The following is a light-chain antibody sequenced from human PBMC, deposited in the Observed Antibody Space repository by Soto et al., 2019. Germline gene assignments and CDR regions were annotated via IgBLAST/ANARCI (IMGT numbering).Light chain of an antibody. J-gene: IGKJ4*01. Sequence: EILMTQSPVTLSVSPGERATLSCRASQSVSSNLAWYQQKPGQAPSLLIYGAVTRATGIPARFSGTGSGTEFTLTISSLQSEDFAAYYCQQSSSTPQTFGGGTKVDIK. CDR1: QSVSSN. CDR2: GAV. V-gene: IGKV3-15*01. CDR3: QQSSSTPQT.